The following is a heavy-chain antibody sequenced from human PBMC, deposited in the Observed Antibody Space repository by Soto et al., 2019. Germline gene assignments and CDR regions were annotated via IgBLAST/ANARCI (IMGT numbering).Heavy chain of an antibody. Sequence: SETLSLTCTVSGGSISSYYWSWIRQPPGKGLEWIGYIYYSGITNYNPSLKSRVTISVDTSKNQFSLKLSSVTAADTAVYYCARYKSNYYYGMDVWGQGTTVTV. CDR3: ARYKSNYYYGMDV. V-gene: IGHV4-59*01. CDR1: GGSISSYY. J-gene: IGHJ6*02. CDR2: IYYSGIT. D-gene: IGHD1-20*01.